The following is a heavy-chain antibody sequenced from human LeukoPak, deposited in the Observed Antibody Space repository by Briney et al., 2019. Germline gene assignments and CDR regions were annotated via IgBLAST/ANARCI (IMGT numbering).Heavy chain of an antibody. D-gene: IGHD3-10*01. CDR2: INHSGST. Sequence: PSETLSLTCAVYGGSFSGYYWSWIRQPPGKGLEWIGEINHSGSTNYNPSLKSRVTISVDTSKNQFSLKLSSVTAADTAVYYCARGVSGNAEYFQHWGQGTLVTVSS. CDR1: GGSFSGYY. J-gene: IGHJ1*01. V-gene: IGHV4-34*01. CDR3: ARGVSGNAEYFQH.